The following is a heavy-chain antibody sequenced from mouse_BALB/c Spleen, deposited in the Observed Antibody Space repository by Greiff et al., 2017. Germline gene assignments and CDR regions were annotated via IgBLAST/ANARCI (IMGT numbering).Heavy chain of an antibody. CDR2: IYPGNVNT. D-gene: IGHD2-14*01. CDR1: GYTFTSYY. V-gene: IGHV1S56*01. J-gene: IGHJ3*01. Sequence: LQESGPELVKPGASVRISCKASGYTFTSYYIHWVKQRPGQGLEWIGWIYPGNVNTKYNEKFKGKATLTADKSSSTAYMQLSSLTSEDSAVYFCAREGDYRFAWFAYWGQGTLVTVSA. CDR3: AREGDYRFAWFAY.